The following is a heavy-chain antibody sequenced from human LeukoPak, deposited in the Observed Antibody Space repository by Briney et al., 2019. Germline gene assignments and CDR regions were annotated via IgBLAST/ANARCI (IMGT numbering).Heavy chain of an antibody. D-gene: IGHD6-19*01. V-gene: IGHV3-23*01. CDR1: GFTFSSYG. CDR3: AKDRRVSGWSPFDY. Sequence: GGSLRLSCAASGFTFSSYGMSWVRQAPGKGLEWVSAIGGSGGSTYYADSVKGRFTISRDNSKNTLYLQMNSLRAEDTAVYYYAKDRRVSGWSPFDYWGQGTLVTVPS. J-gene: IGHJ4*02. CDR2: IGGSGGST.